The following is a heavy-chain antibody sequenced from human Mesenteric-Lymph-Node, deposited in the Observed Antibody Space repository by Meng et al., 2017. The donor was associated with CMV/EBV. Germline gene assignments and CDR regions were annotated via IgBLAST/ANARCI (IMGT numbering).Heavy chain of an antibody. V-gene: IGHV3-66*02. CDR1: GFTVSSNY. J-gene: IGHJ5*02. D-gene: IGHD3-10*01. Sequence: GESLKISCAVSGFTVSSNYMTWVRQAPGKGLEWVSLIYSGGDTHCADSVKGRFTISRDNSKNTLYLQMNSLRAEDTAVYYCTRGGSWFDPWGQGTLVTVSS. CDR2: IYSGGDT. CDR3: TRGGSWFDP.